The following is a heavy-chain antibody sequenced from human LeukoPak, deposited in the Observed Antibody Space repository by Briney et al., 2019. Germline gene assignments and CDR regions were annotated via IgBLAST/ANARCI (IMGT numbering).Heavy chain of an antibody. D-gene: IGHD2/OR15-2a*01. V-gene: IGHV3-48*02. CDR3: ARAPTPYFTYYMDV. CDR1: GFAFSDYS. Sequence: GGSLRPSCAASGFAFSDYSMNWVRQAPGKGLEWISYIGSSGSAGGNIYYAVSVKGRFTVSRDNAKDSLFLQMNSLQDADTAVYYCARAPTPYFTYYMDVWGQGTLVTVSS. J-gene: IGHJ4*02. CDR2: IGSSGSAGGNI.